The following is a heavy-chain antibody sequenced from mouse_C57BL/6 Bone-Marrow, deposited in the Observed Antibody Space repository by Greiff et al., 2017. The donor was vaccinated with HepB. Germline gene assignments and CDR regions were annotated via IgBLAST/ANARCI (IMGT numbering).Heavy chain of an antibody. V-gene: IGHV1-64*01. Sequence: VQLQQPGAELVKPGASVKLSCKASGYTFTSYWMHWVKQRPGQGLEWIGMIHPNSGSTNYNEKFKSKATLTVDKSSSTAYMQLSSLTSEDSAVYYCARHLGLLFFDYWGQGTTLTVSS. CDR2: IHPNSGST. CDR1: GYTFTSYW. J-gene: IGHJ2*01. CDR3: ARHLGLLFFDY. D-gene: IGHD2-12*01.